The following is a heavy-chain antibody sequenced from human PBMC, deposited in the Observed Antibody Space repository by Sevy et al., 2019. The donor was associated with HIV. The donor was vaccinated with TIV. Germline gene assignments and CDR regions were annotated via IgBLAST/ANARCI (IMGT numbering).Heavy chain of an antibody. J-gene: IGHJ6*02. Sequence: SQTLSLTCAVYGGSFSGYYWSWIRQPPGKGLEWIGEINHSGSTNYNPSLKGRVTISVDTSKNQFSLKLSSVTAADTAVYYCARDRKGGMSSSWPYYYYYYGMDVWGQGTTVTVSS. CDR1: GGSFSGYY. CDR3: ARDRKGGMSSSWPYYYYYYGMDV. CDR2: INHSGST. V-gene: IGHV4-34*01. D-gene: IGHD6-13*01.